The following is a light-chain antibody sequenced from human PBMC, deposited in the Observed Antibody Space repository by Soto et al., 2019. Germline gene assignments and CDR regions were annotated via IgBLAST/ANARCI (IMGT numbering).Light chain of an antibody. Sequence: QSVLTQPASVSGSPGQSITISCTGSSSDVGAYDYVSWYQQHPGKAPKFMRYEVSNRPSGLSDRFSGSKYGNTASLTISGLQAEDEADYYCSSFTSSKTWVFGGGTKVTVL. V-gene: IGLV2-14*01. CDR2: EVS. CDR1: SSDVGAYDY. J-gene: IGLJ3*02. CDR3: SSFTSSKTWV.